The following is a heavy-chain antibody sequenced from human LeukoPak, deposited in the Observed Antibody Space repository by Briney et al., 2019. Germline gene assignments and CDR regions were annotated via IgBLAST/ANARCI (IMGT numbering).Heavy chain of an antibody. CDR2: ISSSSSYI. J-gene: IGHJ4*02. CDR3: ARGSRLLYFDY. Sequence: GGSLRLSCAASGFTFSSYSMNWVRQAPGKGLEWVSSISSSSSYIYYADSVKGRFTISRDNAKNSLYLQMNGLRAEDTAVYYCARGSRLLYFDYWGQGTLVTVSS. V-gene: IGHV3-21*01. CDR1: GFTFSSYS. D-gene: IGHD2-15*01.